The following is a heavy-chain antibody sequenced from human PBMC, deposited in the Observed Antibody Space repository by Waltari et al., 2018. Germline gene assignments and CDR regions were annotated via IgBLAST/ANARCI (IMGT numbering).Heavy chain of an antibody. CDR3: AKDDTNYFHSSGYSLFDY. J-gene: IGHJ4*02. Sequence: EVQLLESGGGLVQPGESLRLSCAASGFTFSEYAMRWVRQAPGKGLVWVPAISGSGETTYYSDSVKGRFTISRDHSKNALYLQMSSLRAEDTAVYYCAKDDTNYFHSSGYSLFDYWGQGAQVTVSS. D-gene: IGHD3-22*01. V-gene: IGHV3-23*01. CDR2: ISGSGETT. CDR1: GFTFSEYA.